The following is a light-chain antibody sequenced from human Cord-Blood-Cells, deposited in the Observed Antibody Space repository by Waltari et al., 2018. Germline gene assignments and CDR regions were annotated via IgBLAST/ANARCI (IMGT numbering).Light chain of an antibody. CDR3: QQYYSTPYT. Sequence: DIVLTQSRDSLAVSLGERATINCKCRQSGSYSSNNKNYLAWYQQKPGQPPKLLIYWASTRESGVPDRFSGSVSGTDFTLTISSLQAEDVAVYYCQQYYSTPYTFGQGTKLEIK. V-gene: IGKV4-1*01. CDR2: WAS. CDR1: QSGSYSSNNKNY. J-gene: IGKJ2*01.